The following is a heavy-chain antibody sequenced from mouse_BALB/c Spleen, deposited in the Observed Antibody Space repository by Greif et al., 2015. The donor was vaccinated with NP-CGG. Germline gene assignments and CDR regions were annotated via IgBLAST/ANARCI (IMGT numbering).Heavy chain of an antibody. Sequence: QVQLQQSGAELVRPGVSVKLSCKASGCTFTSYWMHWIMQRPEQGLERIGEINPSNGGTNYNEKFKSKATLTVDKSSSTAYMELSSLTSEGSAVYYCARAYYGDFHDYWGQGTTLTVSS. CDR2: INPSNGGT. D-gene: IGHD2-13*01. CDR3: ARAYYGDFHDY. V-gene: IGHV1S81*02. CDR1: GCTFTSYW. J-gene: IGHJ2*01.